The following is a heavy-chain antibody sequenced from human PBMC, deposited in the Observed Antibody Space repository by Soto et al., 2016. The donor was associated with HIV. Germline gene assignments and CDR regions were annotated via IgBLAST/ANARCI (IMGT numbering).Heavy chain of an antibody. CDR3: VKDNSGWYYFDH. J-gene: IGHJ4*02. V-gene: IGHV3-9*01. CDR1: GFTFDAYA. Sequence: EGQLLESGGGLVQPGRSLRLSCAASGFTFDAYAMHWVRQAPGKGLEWVSGISWNSGTIGYADSVKGRFTISRDNAKNSLYLQMDSLRPEDTAFYYCVKDNSGWYYFDHWGQGTLVTVYS. CDR2: ISWNSGTI. D-gene: IGHD6-19*01.